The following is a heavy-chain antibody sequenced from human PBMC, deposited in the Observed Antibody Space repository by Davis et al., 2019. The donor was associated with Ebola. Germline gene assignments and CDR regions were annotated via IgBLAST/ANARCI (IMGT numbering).Heavy chain of an antibody. CDR3: ARGKWFDP. CDR2: INGGNGNT. J-gene: IGHJ5*02. V-gene: IGHV1-3*01. Sequence: AASVKVSCKASGYTFSTYSIHWVRQVPGHRLEWMGWINGGNGNTYYSQNYQGRVSITRDRSASTAYMELSGLRFDDTAVYYCARGKWFDPWGQGTLVSVTS. CDR1: GYTFSTYS.